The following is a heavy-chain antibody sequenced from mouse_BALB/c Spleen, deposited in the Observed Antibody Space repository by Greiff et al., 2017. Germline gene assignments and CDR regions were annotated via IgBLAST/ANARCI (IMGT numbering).Heavy chain of an antibody. CDR1: GFSLTSYG. J-gene: IGHJ3*01. D-gene: IGHD2-14*01. CDR3: ARELERYWFAY. Sequence: VKVVESGPGLVAPSQSLSITCTVSGFSLTSYGVHWVRQPPGKGLEWLGVIWAGGSTNYNSALMSRLSISKDNSKSQVFLKMNSLQTDDTAMYYCARELERYWFAYWGQGTLVTVSA. V-gene: IGHV2-9*02. CDR2: IWAGGST.